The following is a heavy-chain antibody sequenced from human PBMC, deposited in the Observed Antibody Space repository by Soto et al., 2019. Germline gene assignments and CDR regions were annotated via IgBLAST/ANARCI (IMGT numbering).Heavy chain of an antibody. J-gene: IGHJ4*02. Sequence: SETLSLTCAVYGGSFSGYYWGWIRQPPGKGLEWIGEINHSGSTGYNPSLKSRVTISIDTSKSQFSLRLNSVTAADTAVYYCARVGYYDSSSFDAPFDFWAQGTLVTVS. CDR2: INHSGST. CDR1: GGSFSGYY. D-gene: IGHD3-22*01. V-gene: IGHV4-34*01. CDR3: ARVGYYDSSSFDAPFDF.